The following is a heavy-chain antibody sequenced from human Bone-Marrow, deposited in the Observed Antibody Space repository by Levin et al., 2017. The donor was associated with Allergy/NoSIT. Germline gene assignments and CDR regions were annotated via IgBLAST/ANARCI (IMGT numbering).Heavy chain of an antibody. Sequence: ASVKVSCKASGYNFKSYAISWVRQASGQGFEWMGWINADNGKTNHAQKFQGRVTMTTDTSTSTAFMELRSLRSDDTAMYYFARYPRYGRSGADYYYYGMDVWGQGTTVTVS. CDR3: ARYPRYGRSGADYYYYGMDV. J-gene: IGHJ6*02. CDR2: INADNGKT. CDR1: GYNFKSYA. D-gene: IGHD1-26*01. V-gene: IGHV1-18*01.